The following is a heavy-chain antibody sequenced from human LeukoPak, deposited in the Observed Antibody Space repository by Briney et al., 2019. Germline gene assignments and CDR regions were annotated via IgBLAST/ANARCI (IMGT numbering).Heavy chain of an antibody. J-gene: IGHJ4*02. V-gene: IGHV3-30*18. Sequence: PGGSLRLSCAASGFTFGSYGMHWVRQAPGKGLEWVAVVSSEGNVKYYADSVKGRFTISRDNAKNTLYVQMNSLRAEDTAVYYCTKEGAGGGRYSFDYWGQGTLVTVSS. CDR2: VSSEGNVK. CDR1: GFTFGSYG. CDR3: TKEGAGGGRYSFDY. D-gene: IGHD3-16*01.